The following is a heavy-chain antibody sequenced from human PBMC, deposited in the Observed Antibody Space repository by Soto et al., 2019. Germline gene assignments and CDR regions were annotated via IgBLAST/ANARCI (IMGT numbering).Heavy chain of an antibody. CDR2: IYNSGST. Sequence: QLQLQESGLGLVKPLQTLSLTCAVSGGSISSGGYSWTWIRQPPGKGPEWIGYIYNSGSTYFNPSLKSRVTISVDRSKNQFSLKLSSVTAADTAVYYCARGMTTVTTLDYWGQGTLVTVSS. D-gene: IGHD4-4*01. CDR3: ARGMTTVTTLDY. J-gene: IGHJ4*02. V-gene: IGHV4-30-2*01. CDR1: GGSISSGGYS.